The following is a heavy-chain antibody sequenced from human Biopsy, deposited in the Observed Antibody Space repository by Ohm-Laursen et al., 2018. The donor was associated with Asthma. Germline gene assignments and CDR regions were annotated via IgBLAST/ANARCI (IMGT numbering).Heavy chain of an antibody. J-gene: IGHJ6*02. V-gene: IGHV4-59*01. CDR1: GVSIRSYY. Sequence: SETLSLTCTVSGVSIRSYYWTWIRQPPGKGLEWIGNIHYSGSTYSNPSLKSRVTISVDTSKKQISLRLSSVTAADTAVYYCARTGYISTWSIKNFNYYGMDVWGQGTTVTVSS. CDR2: IHYSGST. D-gene: IGHD6-13*01. CDR3: ARTGYISTWSIKNFNYYGMDV.